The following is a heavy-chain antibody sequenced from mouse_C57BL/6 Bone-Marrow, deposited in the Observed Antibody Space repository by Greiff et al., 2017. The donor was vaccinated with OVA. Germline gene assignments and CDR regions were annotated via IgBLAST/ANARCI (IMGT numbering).Heavy chain of an antibody. Sequence: EVKLMESGPGLVKPSQSLSLTCSVIGYSITSGYYWNWIRQFPGNKLEWMGYISYDGSNNYNPSLKNRISITRDTSKNQFFLKLNSVTTEDTATYYCARDRRGYFDVWGTGTTVTVSS. CDR2: ISYDGSN. CDR1: GYSITSGYY. J-gene: IGHJ1*03. V-gene: IGHV3-6*01. CDR3: ARDRRGYFDV.